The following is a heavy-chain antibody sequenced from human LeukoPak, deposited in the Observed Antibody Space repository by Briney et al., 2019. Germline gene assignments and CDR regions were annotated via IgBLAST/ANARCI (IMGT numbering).Heavy chain of an antibody. D-gene: IGHD5-24*01. Sequence: GGSLRLSCVVSGFTFSGNHISWVRQAPGKGPEWVSVIYIEGYTYYADSVKGRFTISRDNSKNTVYLQMYSLKPEDTAVYYCVRDPRDGYGHFDYWGQGTLVTVSS. V-gene: IGHV3-66*01. CDR2: IYIEGYT. CDR1: GFTFSGNH. CDR3: VRDPRDGYGHFDY. J-gene: IGHJ4*02.